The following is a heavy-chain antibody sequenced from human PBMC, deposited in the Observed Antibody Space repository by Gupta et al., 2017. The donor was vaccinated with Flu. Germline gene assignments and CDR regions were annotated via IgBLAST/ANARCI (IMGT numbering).Heavy chain of an antibody. J-gene: IGHJ4*02. Sequence: QVQLQESGPGLVKPSQTLSLTCTVSGGPISSGGYYWSWIRQHPGKGLEWIGYIYYSGSTYYNPSLKSRVTISVDTSKNQFSLKLSSVTAADTAVYYCAREVLLLRAFDSAFDYWGQGTLVTVSS. V-gene: IGHV4-31*03. D-gene: IGHD1-26*01. CDR2: IYYSGST. CDR3: AREVLLLRAFDSAFDY. CDR1: GGPISSGGYY.